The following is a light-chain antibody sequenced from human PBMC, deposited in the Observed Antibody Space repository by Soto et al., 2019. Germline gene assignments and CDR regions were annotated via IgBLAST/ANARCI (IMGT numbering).Light chain of an antibody. Sequence: EIVMTQSQATLSVSPGERATLSCRASQSVGSNLAWYQQKAGQAPRLLIYGASTRATGIPARFSGSGSGTEFTLTISSLQSEDFALYYCQQYNNWPPVTFGQGTRLEIK. CDR1: QSVGSN. CDR2: GAS. CDR3: QQYNNWPPVT. J-gene: IGKJ5*01. V-gene: IGKV3-15*01.